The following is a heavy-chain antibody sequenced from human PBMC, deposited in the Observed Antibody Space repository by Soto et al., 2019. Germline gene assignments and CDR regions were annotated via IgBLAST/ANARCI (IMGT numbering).Heavy chain of an antibody. D-gene: IGHD3-10*01. J-gene: IGHJ6*02. CDR2: IIPILGIA. Sequence: QVQLVQSGAEVKKPGSSVKVSCKASGGTFSSYTISWVRQAPGQGLEWMGRIIPILGIANYAQKFQGRVTXXAXKXXSTAYMELSSLRSEDTAVYYCALASGDYYYYGMDVWGQGTTVTVSS. V-gene: IGHV1-69*02. CDR1: GGTFSSYT. CDR3: ALASGDYYYYGMDV.